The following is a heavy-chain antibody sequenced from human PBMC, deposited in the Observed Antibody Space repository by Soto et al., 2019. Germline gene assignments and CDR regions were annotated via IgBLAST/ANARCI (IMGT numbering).Heavy chain of an antibody. CDR2: ISSSGYI. D-gene: IGHD2-15*01. CDR1: GFNFNSYT. V-gene: IGHV3-21*01. CDR3: ARDCSGGSCYHGMDV. Sequence: LRLSCAASGFNFNSYTINWVRQAPGKRLEWLSSISSSGYIFSTDSVRGRFTISRDNAKNSVYLQINSLRAEDTAVYFCARDCSGGSCYHGMDVCGQGPTVTVYS. J-gene: IGHJ6*02.